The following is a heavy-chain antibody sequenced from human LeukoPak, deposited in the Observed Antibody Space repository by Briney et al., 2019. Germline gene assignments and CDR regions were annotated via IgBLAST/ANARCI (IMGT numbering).Heavy chain of an antibody. V-gene: IGHV4-34*01. J-gene: IGHJ4*02. Sequence: SETLSLTCAVYGGSFSGYYWSWIRQPPGKGLEWIGEINHSGSTNYNPSLKSRVTISVDTSKDQFSLKLSSVTPADTAVYYCARDLQSGPPVGWGQGTLVTVSS. D-gene: IGHD3-16*01. CDR3: ARDLQSGPPVG. CDR2: INHSGST. CDR1: GGSFSGYY.